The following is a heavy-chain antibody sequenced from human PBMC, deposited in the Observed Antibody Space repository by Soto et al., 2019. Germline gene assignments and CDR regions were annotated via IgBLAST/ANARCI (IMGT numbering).Heavy chain of an antibody. CDR2: ISYSGST. CDR3: ARERPDGARLDP. V-gene: IGHV4-39*07. D-gene: IGHD6-6*01. Sequence: ASETLSLTCTVSGGSISSSSYFWGWIRQPPGKGLEWIGSISYSGSTYYNPSLKSRVTISVDTSKNQFSLKLSSVTAADTAVYYCARERPDGARLDPWGQGTLVTVSS. CDR1: GGSISSSSYF. J-gene: IGHJ5*02.